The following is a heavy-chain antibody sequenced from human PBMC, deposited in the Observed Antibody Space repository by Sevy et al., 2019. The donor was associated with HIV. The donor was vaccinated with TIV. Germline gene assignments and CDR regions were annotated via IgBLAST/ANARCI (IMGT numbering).Heavy chain of an antibody. CDR2: ISAYNGNT. CDR3: ARDCSSTSCPYYYYGMDV. J-gene: IGHJ6*02. Sequence: ASVKVSCKASGYTFTSYGISWERQAPGQGLEWMGWISAYNGNTNYAQKLQGRVTMTTDTSTSTAYMELRSLRSDDTAVYYCARDCSSTSCPYYYYGMDVWGQGTTVTVSS. V-gene: IGHV1-18*01. CDR1: GYTFTSYG. D-gene: IGHD2-2*01.